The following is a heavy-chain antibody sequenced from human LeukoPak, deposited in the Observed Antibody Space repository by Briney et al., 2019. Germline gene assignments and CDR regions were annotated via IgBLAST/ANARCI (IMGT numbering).Heavy chain of an antibody. Sequence: PSETLSLTCTVSGGSISSSSYYWGWIRQPPGKGLEWIGSIYYSGSTYYNPSLKSRVTISVDTSKNQFSLKLSSVTAADTAVYYCARLPYNWNPLGAFDIWGQGTMVTVSS. J-gene: IGHJ3*02. CDR2: IYYSGST. D-gene: IGHD1-20*01. CDR1: GGSISSSSYY. V-gene: IGHV4-39*07. CDR3: ARLPYNWNPLGAFDI.